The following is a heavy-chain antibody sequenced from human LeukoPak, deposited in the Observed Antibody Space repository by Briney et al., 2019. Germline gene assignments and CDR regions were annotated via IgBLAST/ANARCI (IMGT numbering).Heavy chain of an antibody. CDR3: ARGNDYFDY. V-gene: IGHV3-7*01. CDR1: GSTFSSYW. Sequence: GGSLRLSCAASGSTFSSYWMSWVRQAPGKGLEWVANIKQDGSEKYYVDSVKGRFTISRDNAKNSLYLQMNSLRAEDTAVYYCARGNDYFDYWGQGTLVTVSS. CDR2: IKQDGSEK. J-gene: IGHJ4*02.